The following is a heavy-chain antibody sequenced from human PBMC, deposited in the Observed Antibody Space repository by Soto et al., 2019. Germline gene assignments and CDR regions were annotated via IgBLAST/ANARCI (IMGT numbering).Heavy chain of an antibody. CDR1: GYTFTTYD. V-gene: IGHV1-18*01. CDR2: ISTYNGNT. J-gene: IGHJ6*02. Sequence: QVQLVQSGAEVKKPGASVKVSCKASGYTFTTYDISWVRQAPGQGLEWMGRISTYNGNTNYPQSLQGRLTMTTDTSTTTAYMELRSMRSDDTAVYSCAGDPYPVLMVNAPNLYGMDVWGQGTTVTVSS. D-gene: IGHD2-8*01. CDR3: AGDPYPVLMVNAPNLYGMDV.